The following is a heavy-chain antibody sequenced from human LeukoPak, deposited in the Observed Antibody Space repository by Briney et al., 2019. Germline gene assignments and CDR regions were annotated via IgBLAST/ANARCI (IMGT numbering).Heavy chain of an antibody. J-gene: IGHJ4*02. CDR1: GFTFSSYS. CDR2: ISSSSSYI. V-gene: IGHV3-21*01. CDR3: SGRGSGNYFFDY. Sequence: PGGSLRLSCAASGFTFSSYSMNWVRQAPGKGLEWVSSISSSSSYIYYADSVKGRFTISRDNAKNSLYLQMNSLRAEDTAVYYCSGRGSGNYFFDYWGQGTLVTVSS. D-gene: IGHD3-10*01.